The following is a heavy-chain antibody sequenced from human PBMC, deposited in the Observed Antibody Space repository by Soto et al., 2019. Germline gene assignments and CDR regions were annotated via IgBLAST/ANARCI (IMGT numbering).Heavy chain of an antibody. CDR3: AKDPSSGWYASSYFDY. CDR1: VFTCSSYG. V-gene: IGHV3-30*18. J-gene: IGHJ4*02. D-gene: IGHD6-19*01. CDR2: ISYDGSNK. Sequence: GSLRLAGAASVFTCSSYGMHWVRQAPGKGLEWVAVISYDGSNKYYADSVKGRFTISRDNSKNTLYLQMNSLRAEDTAVYYCAKDPSSGWYASSYFDYWGQGTLVTVSS.